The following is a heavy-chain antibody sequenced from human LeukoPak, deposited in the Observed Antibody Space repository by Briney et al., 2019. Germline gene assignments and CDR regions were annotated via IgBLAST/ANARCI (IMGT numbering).Heavy chain of an antibody. CDR3: ARGGNYYYYGMDV. J-gene: IGHJ6*02. CDR1: GYTFTGYY. Sequence: GASVKVSCKASGYTFTGYYMHWVRQAPGQGLEWMGWINPNSGGTYYAQKFQGRVTMTRDTSISTAYMELSRLRSDDTAVYYCARGGNYYYYGMDVWGQGTTVTVSS. D-gene: IGHD3-16*01. V-gene: IGHV1-2*02. CDR2: INPNSGGT.